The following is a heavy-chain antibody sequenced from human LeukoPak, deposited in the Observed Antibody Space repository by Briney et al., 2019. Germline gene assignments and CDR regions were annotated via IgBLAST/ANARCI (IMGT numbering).Heavy chain of an antibody. D-gene: IGHD3-10*01. J-gene: IGHJ4*02. V-gene: IGHV3-23*01. CDR2: ISGSGGST. Sequence: GESLRLSCAVSGITFSKYAMSWVRQAPGKGLEWVSGISGSGGSTYYAASVKGRFTISRDNSKNTLYLQTSSLRVEDTAVYYCACRSHYSSRNYYLYYFDYWGQGTLVTASS. CDR1: GITFSKYA. CDR3: ACRSHYSSRNYYLYYFDY.